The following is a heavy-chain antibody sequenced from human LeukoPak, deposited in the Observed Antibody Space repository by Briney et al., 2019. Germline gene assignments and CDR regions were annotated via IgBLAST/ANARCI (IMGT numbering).Heavy chain of an antibody. Sequence: PSETLSLTCTVSGGSISSGSYYWSWIRQPAGKGLEWIGRIYTSGSTNYNPSLKSRVTISVDTSKNQFSLKLSSVTAADTAVYYCARDDFWSGYSDYWGQGTLVTVSS. CDR3: ARDDFWSGYSDY. V-gene: IGHV4-61*02. J-gene: IGHJ4*02. D-gene: IGHD3-3*01. CDR2: IYTSGST. CDR1: GGSISSGSYY.